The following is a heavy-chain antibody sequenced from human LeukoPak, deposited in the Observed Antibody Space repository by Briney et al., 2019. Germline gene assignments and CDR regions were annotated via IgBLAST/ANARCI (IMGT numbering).Heavy chain of an antibody. CDR2: ISYDGSNK. V-gene: IGHV3-30*04. Sequence: PGRSLRLSCAASGFTFSSYAMHWVRQAPGKGLEWVAVISYDGSNKYYADSVKGRFTISRDNARNSLYLQMNSLRAEDTAVYYCARDSYSGYYSPNWLDPWGQGTLVTISS. D-gene: IGHD3-22*01. J-gene: IGHJ5*02. CDR3: ARDSYSGYYSPNWLDP. CDR1: GFTFSSYA.